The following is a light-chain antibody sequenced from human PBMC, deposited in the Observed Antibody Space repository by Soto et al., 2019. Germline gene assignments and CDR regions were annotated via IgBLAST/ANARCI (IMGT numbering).Light chain of an antibody. V-gene: IGKV3-20*01. CDR2: GAS. J-gene: IGKJ1*01. CDR3: QQYSISPRT. Sequence: EIVLTQSPGTLSLSPGERATLSCRASQSVSSYLAWYQQQPGQAPRLLIYGASSRATGIPDRFSGSGSGTDVTLTISRLEPEDFAVYYCQQYSISPRTFGQGTKVEIK. CDR1: QSVSSY.